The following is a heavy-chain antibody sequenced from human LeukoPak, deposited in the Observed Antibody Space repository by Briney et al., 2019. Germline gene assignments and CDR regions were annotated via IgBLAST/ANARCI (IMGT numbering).Heavy chain of an antibody. V-gene: IGHV3-74*01. D-gene: IGHD5-12*01. Sequence: PGGSLRLSCAASGFTFSSYWMHWVRQAPGKGLVWVSRIKDDDSDTNYADSVKGRFTISRDNAKNTLYPQMNSLRAEDTAVYYCTTIRPDYWGQGTLVTVSS. CDR2: IKDDDSDT. J-gene: IGHJ4*02. CDR1: GFTFSSYW. CDR3: TTIRPDY.